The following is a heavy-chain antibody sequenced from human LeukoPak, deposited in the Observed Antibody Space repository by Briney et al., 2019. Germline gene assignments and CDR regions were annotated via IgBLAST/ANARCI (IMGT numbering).Heavy chain of an antibody. CDR1: GFAFSSYA. V-gene: IGHV3-23*01. CDR2: ISGSGGST. CDR3: AKVRYDSSGYQSPYFDY. D-gene: IGHD3-22*01. Sequence: GGSLRLSCAASGFAFSSYAMSWVRQAPGKGLEWVSVISGSGGSTYYADSVKGRFTISRDNSKNTLYLQMNSLRAEDTAVYYCAKVRYDSSGYQSPYFDYWGQGILVTVSS. J-gene: IGHJ4*02.